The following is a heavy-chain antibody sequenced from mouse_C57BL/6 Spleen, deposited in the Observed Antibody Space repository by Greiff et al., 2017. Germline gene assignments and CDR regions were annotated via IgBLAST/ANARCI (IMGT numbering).Heavy chain of an antibody. V-gene: IGHV14-2*01. J-gene: IGHJ2*01. CDR2: IDPEDGET. Sequence: LVESGAELVKPGASVKLSCTASGFNIKDYYMHWVKQRTEQGLEWIGRIDPEDGETKYAPKFQGKATITADTSSNTAYLQLSSLTSEDTAVYYCALDYSNYLYYFDYWGQGTTLTVSS. D-gene: IGHD2-5*01. CDR3: ALDYSNYLYYFDY. CDR1: GFNIKDYY.